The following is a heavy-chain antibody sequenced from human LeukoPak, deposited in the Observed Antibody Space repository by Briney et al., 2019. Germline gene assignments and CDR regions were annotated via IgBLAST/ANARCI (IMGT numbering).Heavy chain of an antibody. D-gene: IGHD5-24*01. V-gene: IGHV4-34*01. CDR2: INHSGST. CDR3: ARPLLDGYKDFDY. Sequence: SETLSLTCAVYGGFFSGYYWSWIRQPPGKGLEWIGEINHSGSTSYNPSLKSRVTISVDTSKNQFSLKLSSVTAADTAVYYCARPLLDGYKDFDYWGQGTLVTVSS. J-gene: IGHJ4*02. CDR1: GGFFSGYY.